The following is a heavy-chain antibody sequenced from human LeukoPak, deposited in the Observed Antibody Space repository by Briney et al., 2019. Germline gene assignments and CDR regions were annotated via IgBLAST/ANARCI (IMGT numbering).Heavy chain of an antibody. CDR3: ARDLTVAGRGEFDY. V-gene: IGHV1-18*01. D-gene: IGHD6-19*01. J-gene: IGHJ4*02. CDR2: ISAYNGNT. Sequence: ASVKVSCKASGYTFTSYGISWVRQAPGQGLERMGWISAYNGNTNYAQKLQGRVTMTTDTSTSTAYMELRSLRSDDTAVYYCARDLTVAGRGEFDYWGQGTLVTVSS. CDR1: GYTFTSYG.